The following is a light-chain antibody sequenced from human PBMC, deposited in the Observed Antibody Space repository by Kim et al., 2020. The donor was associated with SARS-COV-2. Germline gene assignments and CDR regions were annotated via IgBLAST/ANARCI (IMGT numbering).Light chain of an antibody. Sequence: ATTGDRVTITCRESQDIRNFLAWYQQKPGKAPKLLIYTASTLQSGVPSRFSGSGSGTDFTLTISCLQSEDFATYYCQQYYSYSRTFGQGTKVDIK. J-gene: IGKJ1*01. CDR1: QDIRNF. V-gene: IGKV1-8*01. CDR3: QQYYSYSRT. CDR2: TAS.